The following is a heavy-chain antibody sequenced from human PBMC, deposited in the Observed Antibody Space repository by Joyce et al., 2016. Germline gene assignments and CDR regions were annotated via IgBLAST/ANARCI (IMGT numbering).Heavy chain of an antibody. V-gene: IGHV4-30-2*06. CDR2: ISHTGST. CDR3: ARGPWNNVFDV. J-gene: IGHJ3*01. D-gene: IGHD1/OR15-1a*01. CDR1: NGSINSGSYS. Sequence: QMQLQGSGSGLVKPSQTLSLTCVVSNGSINSGSYSWSWIRQSPEKGLEWVGYISHTGSTYYNPSLKSRLTISVDRSMNQFSLKLTSVTAADTALYYCARGPWNNVFDVWGQGTMVTVSS.